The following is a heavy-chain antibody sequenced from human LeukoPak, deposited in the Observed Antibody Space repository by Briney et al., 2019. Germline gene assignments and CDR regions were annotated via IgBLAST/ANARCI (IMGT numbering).Heavy chain of an antibody. D-gene: IGHD6-19*01. CDR2: IYYSGST. CDR1: GGSISSGGYY. CDR3: ARDRRMMAGWSDGMDV. V-gene: IGHV4-31*03. J-gene: IGHJ6*02. Sequence: PSETLSLTCTVSGGSISSGGYYWSWIRQHPGKGLEWIGYIYYSGSTYYNPSLKSRVTISVDTSKNQFSLKLSSVTAADTAVYYCARDRRMMAGWSDGMDVWGQGTTVTVSS.